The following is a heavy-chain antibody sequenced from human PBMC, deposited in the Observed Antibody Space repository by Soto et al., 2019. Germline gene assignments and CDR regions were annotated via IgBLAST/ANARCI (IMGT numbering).Heavy chain of an antibody. J-gene: IGHJ5*02. V-gene: IGHV1-69*01. Sequence: QVQLVQCGAEVKKPGSSVKVSCTASGGTFSSYAISWVRQARGQGLEWMGGIIPIFGTANYAQKFQGRVTITADESTSTAYMELSSLRSEDTAVYYCARTPAAAGTTKNSFDPWGQGTLVTVSS. CDR2: IIPIFGTA. CDR3: ARTPAAAGTTKNSFDP. D-gene: IGHD6-13*01. CDR1: GGTFSSYA.